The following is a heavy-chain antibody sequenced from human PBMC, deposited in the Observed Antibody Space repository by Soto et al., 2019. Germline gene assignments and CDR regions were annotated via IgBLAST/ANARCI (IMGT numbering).Heavy chain of an antibody. CDR1: GGSISSSSYY. V-gene: IGHV4-39*01. D-gene: IGHD3-10*01. CDR3: AYGSVTAPVGY. CDR2: IYYSGST. Sequence: SETLSLTCTVSGGSISSSSYYWGWIRQPPGKGLEWIGSIYYSGSTYYNPSLKSRVTISVDTSKNQFSLKLSSVTAADTAVYYCAYGSVTAPVGYWGQGTLVTVSS. J-gene: IGHJ4*02.